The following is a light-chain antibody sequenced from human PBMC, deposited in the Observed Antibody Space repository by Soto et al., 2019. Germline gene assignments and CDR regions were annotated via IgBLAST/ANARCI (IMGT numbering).Light chain of an antibody. V-gene: IGLV1-40*01. CDR1: SSNIGANYD. Sequence: QSVLTQPPSVSGAPGRRVTISCTGSSSNIGANYDVHWYQQFPGTAPKLLIYGDNNRPSGVPDRFSGSKSGTSASLAITGLHAEDEADYYCQSYDFSLSGFVVFGGGTKLTVL. J-gene: IGLJ2*01. CDR2: GDN. CDR3: QSYDFSLSGFVV.